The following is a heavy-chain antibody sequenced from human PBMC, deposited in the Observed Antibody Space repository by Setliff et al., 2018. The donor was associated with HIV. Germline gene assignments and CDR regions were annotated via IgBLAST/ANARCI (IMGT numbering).Heavy chain of an antibody. CDR2: INPSGGRT. CDR3: ATRIRDGHRGYGYFDF. V-gene: IGHV1-46*01. D-gene: IGHD5-12*01. CDR1: GYTSTNYY. J-gene: IGHJ4*02. Sequence: ASVKVSCKASGYTSTNYYIHWVRQAPGQGLEWMGLINPSGGRTSYAQKFQGRLTMTRDTSRSTAYMELSSLRPEDTAVYYCATRIRDGHRGYGYFDFWGQGTLVTVTS.